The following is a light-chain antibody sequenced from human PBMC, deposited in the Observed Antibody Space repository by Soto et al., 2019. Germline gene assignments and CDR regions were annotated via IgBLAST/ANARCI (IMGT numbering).Light chain of an antibody. J-gene: IGLJ2*01. CDR1: SSDVGDYNY. CDR2: EVT. Sequence: QSVLSQPPSASGSLGQSVTISCTGTSSDVGDYNYVSWYQQHPGKAPKVMIYEVTKRPSGVPDRFSGSKSGNTASLTVSGLQAEDEADYYCSSYAGSNTFVVFGGGTKVPVL. CDR3: SSYAGSNTFVV. V-gene: IGLV2-8*01.